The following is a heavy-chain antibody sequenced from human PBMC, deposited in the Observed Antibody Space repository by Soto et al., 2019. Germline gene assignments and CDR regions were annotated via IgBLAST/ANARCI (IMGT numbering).Heavy chain of an antibody. J-gene: IGHJ3*02. CDR2: IIPILGIA. CDR3: AGGYDLGAFDI. V-gene: IGHV1-69*02. D-gene: IGHD5-12*01. CDR1: GGTFSSYT. Sequence: QVQLVQSGAEVKKPGSSVKVSCKASGGTFSSYTISWVRQAPGQGLEWMGRIIPILGIANYAQKFQGRVTITAAKSTSTAYMELSSLRSEDTAVYYCAGGYDLGAFDIWGQGTMVTVSS.